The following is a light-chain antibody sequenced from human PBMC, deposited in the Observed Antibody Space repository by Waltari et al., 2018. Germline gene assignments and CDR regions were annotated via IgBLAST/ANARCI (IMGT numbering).Light chain of an antibody. CDR1: TLPKQY. Sequence: SHELTQPPSVSVSPGQPARITCSGDTLPKQYAYWYQQKPGQAPVLVIFKDSERPSGIRDRFSVSSSGTTVTLTISGVQAEDEGNDYCQSADSSYSFRLVFGGGTKLTVL. J-gene: IGLJ2*01. V-gene: IGLV3-25*03. CDR2: KDS. CDR3: QSADSSYSFRLV.